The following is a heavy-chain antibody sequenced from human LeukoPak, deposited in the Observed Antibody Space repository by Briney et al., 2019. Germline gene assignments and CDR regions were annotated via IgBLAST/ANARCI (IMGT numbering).Heavy chain of an antibody. CDR1: GGSISSSSYY. V-gene: IGHV4-39*07. Sequence: SETLSLTCTVSGGSISSSSYYWGWIRQPPGKGLEWIGSIYYSGSTYYNPSLKSRVTISVDKSKNQFSLKLSSVTAADTAVYYCARDGIVGATSLFDYWGQGTLVTVSS. CDR2: IYYSGST. CDR3: ARDGIVGATSLFDY. J-gene: IGHJ4*02. D-gene: IGHD1-26*01.